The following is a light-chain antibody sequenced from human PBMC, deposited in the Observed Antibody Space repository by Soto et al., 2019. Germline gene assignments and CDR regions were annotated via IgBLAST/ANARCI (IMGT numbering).Light chain of an antibody. CDR3: QVLDITTPVV. J-gene: IGLJ2*01. CDR1: NIAAKN. CDR2: RNG. Sequence: SYELTQPLSVSVALGQTARITCGGNNIAAKNVHWYQQEPGQAPVLVIYRNGNRPSGIPERFSGSNSGNTATLTISRAQAGDEADYYCQVLDITTPVVFGGGTKLTVL. V-gene: IGLV3-9*01.